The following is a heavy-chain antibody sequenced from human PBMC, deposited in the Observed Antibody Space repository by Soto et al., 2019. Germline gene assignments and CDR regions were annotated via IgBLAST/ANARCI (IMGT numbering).Heavy chain of an antibody. D-gene: IGHD3-10*01. CDR3: ASMVRGVIRLDY. CDR2: IYYSGST. V-gene: IGHV4-31*03. Sequence: KPSETLSLTCTVSGGSISSGGYYWSWIRQHPGKGLEWIGYIYYSGSTYYNPSLKSRVTISVDTSKNQFSLKLSSVTAADTAVYYCASMVRGVIRLDYWGQGTLVTVSS. J-gene: IGHJ4*02. CDR1: GGSISSGGYY.